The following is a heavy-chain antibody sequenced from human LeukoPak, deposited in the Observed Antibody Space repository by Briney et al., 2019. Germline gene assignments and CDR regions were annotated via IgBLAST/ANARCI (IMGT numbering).Heavy chain of an antibody. CDR3: ARLGERGGIAARLDY. D-gene: IGHD6-6*01. Sequence: SGTLSLTCAVSGGSISSSNWWSWVRQPPGKGLEWIGEIYHSGSTNYNPSLKSRVTISVDKSKNQFSLKLSSVTAADTAVYYCARLGERGGIAARLDYWGQGTLVTVSS. CDR1: GGSISSSNW. J-gene: IGHJ4*02. V-gene: IGHV4-4*02. CDR2: IYHSGST.